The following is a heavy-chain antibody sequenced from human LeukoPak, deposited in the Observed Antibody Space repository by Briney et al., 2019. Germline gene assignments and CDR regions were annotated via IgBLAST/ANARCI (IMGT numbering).Heavy chain of an antibody. CDR2: IKKKTDGGPA. Sequence: GGAPRLSCAAPGFTFSNAWMTRGRPAPGKGPEWGGPIKKKTDGGPAEYAAPVKVRFSIFRDDSKTTLYLQMNSLKAEDTAVYYCTTDSPIVVVPPAKIHPWGQGTL. D-gene: IGHD2-2*01. CDR1: GFTFSNAW. CDR3: TTDSPIVVVPPAKIHP. J-gene: IGHJ5*02. V-gene: IGHV3-15*01.